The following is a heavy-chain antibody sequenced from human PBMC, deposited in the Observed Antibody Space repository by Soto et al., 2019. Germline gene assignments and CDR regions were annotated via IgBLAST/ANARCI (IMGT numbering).Heavy chain of an antibody. J-gene: IGHJ6*02. Sequence: EVQLVESGGGLVQPGGSLRLSCEASGFTFRNYDMHWVRQGTGKGLKWVSGISAAGDPDYADSVEGRFTISRENAQNSFFLHMNSLRVGDTAVYYCARTDRDFYGLDVWGQGTTVIVSS. CDR1: GFTFRNYD. CDR3: ARTDRDFYGLDV. V-gene: IGHV3-13*05. CDR2: ISAAGDP.